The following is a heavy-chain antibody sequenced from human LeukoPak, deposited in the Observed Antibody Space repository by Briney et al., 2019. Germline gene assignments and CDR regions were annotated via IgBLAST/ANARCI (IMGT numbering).Heavy chain of an antibody. J-gene: IGHJ3*02. CDR1: GFSFSSYS. CDR3: ARVHCSSTSCYAFDI. CDR2: ISSSSSYI. Sequence: GGSLRLSCAASGFSFSSYSMNWVRQAPGKGLEWVSSISSSSSYIYYADSVKGRFTISRDNAKNSLYLQMNSLRAEDTAVYYCARVHCSSTSCYAFDIWGQGTMVTVSS. V-gene: IGHV3-21*01. D-gene: IGHD2-2*01.